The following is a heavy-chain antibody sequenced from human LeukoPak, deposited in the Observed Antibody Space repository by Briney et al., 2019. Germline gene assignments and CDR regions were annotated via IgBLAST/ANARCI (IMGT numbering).Heavy chain of an antibody. J-gene: IGHJ3*02. CDR1: GYTFTSYD. CDR2: MNPNSGNT. V-gene: IGHV1-8*01. CDR3: ARSGYDSSGYYYRGLSVIAFDI. D-gene: IGHD3-22*01. Sequence: GASVKVSCKASGYTFTSYDINWVRQATGQGLEWMGWMNPNSGNTGYAQKFQGRVTMTRNTSISTAYMELSSLRSEDTAVYYCARSGYDSSGYYYRGLSVIAFDIWGQGTMVTVSS.